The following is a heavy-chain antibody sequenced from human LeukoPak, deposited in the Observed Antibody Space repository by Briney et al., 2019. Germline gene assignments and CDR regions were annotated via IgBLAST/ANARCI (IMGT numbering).Heavy chain of an antibody. D-gene: IGHD1-14*01. CDR1: GGSFGGFY. V-gene: IGHV4-34*01. Sequence: SETLSLTCAVDGGSFGGFYWRWVRQPPGGGLEWIGEINHSGSNYYNPSLKSRVTISVDTSKNQFSLKLSSVTAADTAVYYCARADRDRFDYWGQGTLVTVSS. CDR2: INHSGSN. J-gene: IGHJ4*02. CDR3: ARADRDRFDY.